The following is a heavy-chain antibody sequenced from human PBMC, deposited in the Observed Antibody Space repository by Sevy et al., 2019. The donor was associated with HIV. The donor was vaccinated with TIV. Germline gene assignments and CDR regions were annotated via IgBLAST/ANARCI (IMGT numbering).Heavy chain of an antibody. V-gene: IGHV3-48*02. CDR3: ARAEHYYGGRNFDS. J-gene: IGHJ4*02. Sequence: GGSLRLSCAVSGFTLSSYSMNWVRQAPGKGLEWVSYISSSSSSIYYADSVKGRFTISRDNAKTSLYLQMNSLRDEDTAVYYCARAEHYYGGRNFDSWGQGTLVTVSS. D-gene: IGHD1-26*01. CDR2: ISSSSSSI. CDR1: GFTLSSYS.